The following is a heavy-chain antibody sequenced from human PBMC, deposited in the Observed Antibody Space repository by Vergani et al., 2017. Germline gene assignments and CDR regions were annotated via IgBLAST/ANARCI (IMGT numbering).Heavy chain of an antibody. J-gene: IGHJ4*02. Sequence: EVQLVESGGGLVQPGGSLRLSCAASGFTVSSNYMSWVRQAPGKGLEWVSVISGSGGSTYYADSVKGRFTISRDNSKNTLYLQMNSLRAEDTAVYYCTSSNVYDSSGWGQGTLVTVSS. CDR1: GFTVSSNY. D-gene: IGHD3-22*01. CDR3: TSSNVYDSSG. V-gene: IGHV3-23*04. CDR2: ISGSGGST.